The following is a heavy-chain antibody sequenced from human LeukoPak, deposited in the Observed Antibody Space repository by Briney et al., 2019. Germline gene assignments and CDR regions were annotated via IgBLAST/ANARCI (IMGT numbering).Heavy chain of an antibody. CDR1: GFTFSSYE. CDR3: ARGDRSLLLWFGKLGPMDV. CDR2: ISSSGSTI. D-gene: IGHD3-10*01. J-gene: IGHJ6*02. V-gene: IGHV3-48*03. Sequence: GGSLRLSCAASGFTFSSYEMNWVRQAPGKGLEWVSYISSSGSTIYYADSVKGRFTISRDNAKNSLYPQMNSLRAEDTAVYYCARGDRSLLLWFGKLGPMDVWGQGTTVTVSS.